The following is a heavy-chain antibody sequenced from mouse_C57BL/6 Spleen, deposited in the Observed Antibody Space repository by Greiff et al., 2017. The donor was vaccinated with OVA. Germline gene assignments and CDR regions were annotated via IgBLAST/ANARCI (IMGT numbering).Heavy chain of an antibody. V-gene: IGHV1-26*01. D-gene: IGHD2-4*01. CDR1: GYTFTDYY. CDR2: INPNNGGT. CDR3: AHYDYAYFDY. Sequence: EVQLQQSGPELVKPGASVKISCKASGYTFTDYYMNWVKQSHGKSLEWIGDINPNNGGTSYNQKFKGKATLTVDKSSSTAYMELRSLTSEDSAVYYCAHYDYAYFDYWGQGTTLTVSS. J-gene: IGHJ2*01.